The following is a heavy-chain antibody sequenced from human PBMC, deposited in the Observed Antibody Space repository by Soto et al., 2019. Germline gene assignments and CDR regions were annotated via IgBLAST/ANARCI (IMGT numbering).Heavy chain of an antibody. J-gene: IGHJ4*02. Sequence: VASVKVSCKASGGTFSSYTISWVRQAPGQGLEWMGRIIPILGIANYAQKFQGRVTITADKSTSTAYMELSSLRSEDTAVYYCARSNYYGSGSYDPRFDYWGQGTLVTVSS. CDR3: ARSNYYGSGSYDPRFDY. D-gene: IGHD3-10*01. V-gene: IGHV1-69*02. CDR2: IIPILGIA. CDR1: GGTFSSYT.